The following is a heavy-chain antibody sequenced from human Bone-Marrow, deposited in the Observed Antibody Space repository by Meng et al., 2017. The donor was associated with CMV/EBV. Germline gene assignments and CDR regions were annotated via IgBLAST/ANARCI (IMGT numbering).Heavy chain of an antibody. CDR2: ISMSSDYK. CDR3: VRDPSATTGGMDV. D-gene: IGHD1-7*01. Sequence: GGSLRLSCAASGFTFNSHSMNWVRQAPGRGLEWVSSISMSSDYKYYADSVKGRFTISRDNAKNSLYLQISSLRAEDTAVYYCVRDPSATTGGMDVCGQGTTVTVSS. CDR1: GFTFNSHS. J-gene: IGHJ6*02. V-gene: IGHV3-21*01.